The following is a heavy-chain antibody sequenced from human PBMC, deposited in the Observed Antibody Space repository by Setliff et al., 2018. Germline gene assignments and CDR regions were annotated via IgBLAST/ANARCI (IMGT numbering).Heavy chain of an antibody. D-gene: IGHD3-9*01. CDR3: ARTLYDYDILTGPGYYFDY. J-gene: IGHJ4*02. Sequence: SETLSLTCTVSGGSISSRSYYWGWIRQPPGKGLEWIGSIYYSGSTYYSPSLKSRVTISVDTSKNQFSLKLSSVTAADTAVYYCARTLYDYDILTGPGYYFDYWGQGTLVTVSS. CDR2: IYYSGST. V-gene: IGHV4-39*07. CDR1: GGSISSRSYY.